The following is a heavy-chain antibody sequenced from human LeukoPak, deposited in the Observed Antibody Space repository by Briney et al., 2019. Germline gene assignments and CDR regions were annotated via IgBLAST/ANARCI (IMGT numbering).Heavy chain of an antibody. J-gene: IGHJ6*02. V-gene: IGHV3-7*01. CDR1: GFTFTDYS. CDR3: ARDVSVSGMDV. Sequence: GGSLRLACAATGFTFTDYSLSEVRQAPGKGQEWVANIKRDGSEKYYVDSVKGRFTISRDNPKKSVYLQMNSLRAEDTAIYYCARDVSVSGMDVWGQGTTVIVSS. D-gene: IGHD5/OR15-5a*01. CDR2: IKRDGSEK.